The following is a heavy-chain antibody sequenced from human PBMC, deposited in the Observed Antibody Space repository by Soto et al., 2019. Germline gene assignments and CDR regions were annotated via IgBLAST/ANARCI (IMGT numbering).Heavy chain of an antibody. CDR1: GGSISSYY. CDR2: IYTSGST. J-gene: IGHJ5*02. V-gene: IGHV4-4*07. CDR3: ARGISWFGELSWFDP. Sequence: QVQLQESGPGLVKPSETLSLTCTVSGGSISSYYWSWIRQPAGKGLEWIGRIYTSGSTNYNPSLKSRVTMSVDTSKNQFSLKLSSVTAADTAVYYCARGISWFGELSWFDPWGQGTLVTVSS. D-gene: IGHD3-10*01.